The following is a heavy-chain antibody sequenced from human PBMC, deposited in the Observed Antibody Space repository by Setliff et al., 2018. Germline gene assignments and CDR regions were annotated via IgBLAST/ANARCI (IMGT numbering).Heavy chain of an antibody. V-gene: IGHV4-59*01. CDR3: ARGGTFRYFDF. Sequence: SETLSLTCTVSDGSLSTYYWSWIRQPPGKGMEFVGYVYYSGTANYSPSLRSRLTISVDTSKNQFSLKLRSVTAADTAVYYCARGGTFRYFDFWGQGAPVTVSS. D-gene: IGHD5-12*01. CDR1: DGSLSTYY. J-gene: IGHJ4*02. CDR2: VYYSGTA.